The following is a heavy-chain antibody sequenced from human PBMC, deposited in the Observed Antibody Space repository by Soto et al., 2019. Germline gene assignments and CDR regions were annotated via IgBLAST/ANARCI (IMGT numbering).Heavy chain of an antibody. J-gene: IGHJ6*02. CDR2: IIPLHNTS. CDR1: GGAFTNYS. CDR3: AIWSNWNPLYYRGMDV. D-gene: IGHD1-20*01. V-gene: IGHV1-69*08. Sequence: ASVKVSCKVSGGAFTNYSLNWVRHAPGQGLEWLGGIIPLHNTSNYSLRLLGRGSVTADISSNTVYMHLSGLTSDDTATYYCAIWSNWNPLYYRGMDVWGQGTTVTVSS.